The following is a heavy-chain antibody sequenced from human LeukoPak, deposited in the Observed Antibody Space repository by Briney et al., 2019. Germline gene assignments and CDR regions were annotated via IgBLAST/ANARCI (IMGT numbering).Heavy chain of an antibody. J-gene: IGHJ6*02. D-gene: IGHD2-15*01. CDR3: ARDGCSGGSCYPYNYYGMDV. CDR1: GYSFTSYA. V-gene: IGHV1-3*01. Sequence: VASVKVSCKASGYSFTSYAMHWVRQAPGQRLEWMGWINAGNDDTEYSQKFQGRVTITRDTSASTAYMELSSLRSEDTVVYYCARDGCSGGSCYPYNYYGMDVWGQGTTVTVSS. CDR2: INAGNDDT.